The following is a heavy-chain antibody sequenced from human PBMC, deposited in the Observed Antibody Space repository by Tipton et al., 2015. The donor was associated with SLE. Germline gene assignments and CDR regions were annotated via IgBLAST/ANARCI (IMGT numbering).Heavy chain of an antibody. Sequence: SLRLSCAASGSSFVDYAMHCVRQAPGQGLECVSGISWHSGSIGYADSVKGRLTISRDNAKNSLYLQMNSLRAEDTALYYCAKDFEDGYTFFDYWGQGTLVTVSS. CDR1: GSSFVDYA. D-gene: IGHD5-24*01. CDR3: AKDFEDGYTFFDY. J-gene: IGHJ4*02. CDR2: ISWHSGSI. V-gene: IGHV3-9*01.